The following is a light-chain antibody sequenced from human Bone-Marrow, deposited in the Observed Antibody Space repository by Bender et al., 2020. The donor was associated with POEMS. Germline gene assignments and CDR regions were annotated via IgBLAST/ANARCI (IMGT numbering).Light chain of an antibody. CDR1: SSNIGKWY. V-gene: IGLV1-51*01. Sequence: QSVLTQPPSVSAAPGQKVTISCSGSSSNIGKWYVSWYQQFPGITPKLLIYDNDKRPSGIPDRFSGSKSGTSATLGITGLQTGDEADYYCQSFDTSLSGWVFGAGTKLTV. CDR2: DND. CDR3: QSFDTSLSGWV. J-gene: IGLJ3*02.